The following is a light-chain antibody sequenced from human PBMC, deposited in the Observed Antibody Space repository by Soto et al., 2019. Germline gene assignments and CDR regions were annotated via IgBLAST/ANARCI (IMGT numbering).Light chain of an antibody. Sequence: IVRTQSPDSLTVSLGERATSNCKSSQSVLYSSNNKNYLAWYQQKPGQPPKLLIYWASTRESGVPDRFSGSGSGTDFTLTISSLQAEDVAVYYCQQYYSTPPTFGQGTKVEIK. CDR3: QQYYSTPPT. V-gene: IGKV4-1*01. CDR2: WAS. CDR1: QSVLYSSNNKNY. J-gene: IGKJ1*01.